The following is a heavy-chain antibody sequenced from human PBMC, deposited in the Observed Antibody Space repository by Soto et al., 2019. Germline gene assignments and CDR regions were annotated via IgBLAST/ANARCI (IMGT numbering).Heavy chain of an antibody. D-gene: IGHD1-26*01. J-gene: IGHJ4*02. CDR1: GDSMTKYY. CDR3: ARTVGAAYYFDF. CDR2: IYTSGST. Sequence: ETLSLTCTVSGDSMTKYYWSWIRQSAGKGLEWIGRIYTSGSTNYNPSLKSRVTMSIDTSNKHFSLSLKSVTAADTAVYYCARTVGAAYYFDFWGQGALVTVSS. V-gene: IGHV4-4*07.